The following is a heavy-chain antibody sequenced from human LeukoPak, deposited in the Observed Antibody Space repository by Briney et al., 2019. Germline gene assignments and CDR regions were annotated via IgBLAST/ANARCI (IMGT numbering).Heavy chain of an antibody. Sequence: SETLSLTCTVSGGSLSSYYWSWIRQPPRKGLECVGYIYTSGSTNYNTSLKSRVTISVDTSKTRFSLKLSSVTAADTAVYYCTRHSDPHYDYVWGSYRSYYFDYWGQGTLVTVSS. D-gene: IGHD3-16*02. V-gene: IGHV4-4*09. J-gene: IGHJ4*02. CDR3: TRHSDPHYDYVWGSYRSYYFDY. CDR1: GGSLSSYY. CDR2: IYTSGST.